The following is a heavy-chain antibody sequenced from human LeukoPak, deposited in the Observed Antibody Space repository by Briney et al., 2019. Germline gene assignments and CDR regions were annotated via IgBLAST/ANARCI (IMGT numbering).Heavy chain of an antibody. V-gene: IGHV4-34*01. Sequence: SETLSLTCGVYGGSFSNSYWNWIRQPPGKELECIEKISHSGSTNYNPSLKSRVTISVDRSKNQFSLKLSSVTAADTAVYYCAREVVAATMVWFDPWGQGTLVTVSS. CDR1: GGSFSNSY. CDR3: AREVVAATMVWFDP. D-gene: IGHD2-15*01. CDR2: ISHSGST. J-gene: IGHJ5*02.